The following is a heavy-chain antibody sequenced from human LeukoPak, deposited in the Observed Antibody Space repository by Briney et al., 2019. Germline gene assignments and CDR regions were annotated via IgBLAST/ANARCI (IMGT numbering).Heavy chain of an antibody. CDR2: ISYDGSNK. CDR3: ARDHRENWETYYFDY. Sequence: TGGSLRLSCAASGFTFNNYAMHWVRQAPGKGLERVAVISYDGSNKYYADSAKGRFTISRDNSKNTLYLQVNSLRAEDTAVYYCARDHRENWETYYFDYWGQGTLVTVSS. J-gene: IGHJ4*02. V-gene: IGHV3-30-3*01. D-gene: IGHD7-27*01. CDR1: GFTFNNYA.